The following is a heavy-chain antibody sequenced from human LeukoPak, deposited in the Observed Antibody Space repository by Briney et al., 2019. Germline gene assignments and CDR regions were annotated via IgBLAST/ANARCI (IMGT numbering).Heavy chain of an antibody. CDR1: GYTFTSYG. CDR3: ARDLCSGGSCSALVWFAP. CDR2: ISAYNGNT. Sequence: ASVKVSCKASGYTFTSYGISWVRQAPGQGLEWMGWISAYNGNTNYAQKLQGRVTMTTDTSTSTAYMELRSLRSDDTAVYYCARDLCSGGSCSALVWFAPWGKGPLVTVSS. D-gene: IGHD2-15*01. V-gene: IGHV1-18*04. J-gene: IGHJ5*02.